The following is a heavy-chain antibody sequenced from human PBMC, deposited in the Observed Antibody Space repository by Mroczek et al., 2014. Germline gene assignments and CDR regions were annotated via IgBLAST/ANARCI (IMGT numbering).Heavy chain of an antibody. D-gene: IGHD3-22*01. CDR3: ARGYYDSSGYYYFDY. Sequence: QVQLQEWGPGLVKPSQTLSLTCTVSGGSISSGGYYWSWIRQHPGKGLEWIGYIYYSGSTYYNPSLKSRVTISVDTSKNQFSLKLSSVTAADTAVYYCARGYYDSSGYYYFDYWGQGTLVTVSS. V-gene: IGHV4-31*03. CDR1: GGSISSGGYY. CDR2: IYYSGST. J-gene: IGHJ4*02.